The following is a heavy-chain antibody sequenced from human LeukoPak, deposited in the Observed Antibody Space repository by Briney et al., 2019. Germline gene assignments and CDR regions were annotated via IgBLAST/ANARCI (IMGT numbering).Heavy chain of an antibody. CDR3: ARASSTSLLPFYYYYMDV. CDR1: LYTPTSYH. V-gene: IGHV1-46*01. D-gene: IGHD2-2*01. CDR2: TNPSGGST. J-gene: IGHJ6*03. Sequence: ASVKVSCKASLYTPTSYHMHSVRQAPGQGLEWMGITNPSGGSTNYAQRFRGRVTMTRDMSTGTVYMELNSLTSEDTAVYYCARASSTSLLPFYYYYMDVWGKGTTVTVSS.